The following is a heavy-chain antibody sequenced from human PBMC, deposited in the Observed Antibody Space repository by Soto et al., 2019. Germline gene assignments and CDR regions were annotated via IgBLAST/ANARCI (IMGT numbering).Heavy chain of an antibody. CDR1: GFTFSSYS. Sequence: EVQLVESGGGLVKPGGSLRLSCAASGFTFSSYSMNWVRQAPGKGLEWVSSISSSSSYIYYADSVKGRFTISRDNAKNSLYRQMNSLRAEDTAVYYCARGSLERGNYWGSGRLYYDYYYMAVWGKGTSVTVSS. J-gene: IGHJ6*03. V-gene: IGHV3-21*03. CDR2: ISSSSSYI. D-gene: IGHD3-10*01. CDR3: ARGSLERGNYWGSGRLYYDYYYMAV.